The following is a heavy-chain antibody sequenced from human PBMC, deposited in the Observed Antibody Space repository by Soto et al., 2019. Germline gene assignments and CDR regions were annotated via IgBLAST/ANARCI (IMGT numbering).Heavy chain of an antibody. V-gene: IGHV3-11*01. D-gene: IGHD1-1*01. CDR1: GFSFSTYY. J-gene: IGHJ1*01. CDR3: ARDSTWNLKYFHH. Sequence: QVQLVESGGGLVKPGGSLRLSCEASGFSFSTYYMTWIRQAPGKGLEWVSYISSSGSTMYYADSVTGRVTISRDNTKNSLYLQMNSLSVEDTAVYYCARDSTWNLKYFHHWGQGTLVTVSS. CDR2: ISSSGSTM.